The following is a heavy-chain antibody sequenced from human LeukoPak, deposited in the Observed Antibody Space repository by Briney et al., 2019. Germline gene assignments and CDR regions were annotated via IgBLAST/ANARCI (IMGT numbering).Heavy chain of an antibody. V-gene: IGHV3-30*18. CDR2: ISYDGSNK. J-gene: IGHJ4*02. Sequence: GGSLRLSCAASGFTFSSYGMHWVRQAPGKGLEWVAVISYDGSNKYYADSVKGRFTISGDNSKNTLYLQMNSLRAEDTAVYYCAKGAVEWELLPHYFDYWGQGTLVTVSS. D-gene: IGHD1-26*01. CDR1: GFTFSSYG. CDR3: AKGAVEWELLPHYFDY.